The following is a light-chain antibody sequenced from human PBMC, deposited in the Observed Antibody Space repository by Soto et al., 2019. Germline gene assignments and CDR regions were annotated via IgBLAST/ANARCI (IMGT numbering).Light chain of an antibody. CDR2: DAS. CDR3: QQLNVWPPIT. Sequence: EVVLTQSPATLSLSPGERATLSCRASQSVRTSLAWYQHKPGQAPRLVIYDASLRANGVPARFGGSGSGTDFTLTINSLEPEDFAVYYCQQLNVWPPITFGQGTRLEIK. CDR1: QSVRTS. V-gene: IGKV3-11*01. J-gene: IGKJ5*01.